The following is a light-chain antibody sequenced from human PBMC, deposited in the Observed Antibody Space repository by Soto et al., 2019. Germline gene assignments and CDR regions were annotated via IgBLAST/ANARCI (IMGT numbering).Light chain of an antibody. CDR1: QDIKKY. V-gene: IGKV1-33*01. CDR3: QQYDNIPLT. Sequence: DIQMTQSPSSLSASVGDRVIITCQASQDIKKYLNWYQQKPGKAPKLLIYETSNLETGVPSRLSGSGSGTDFTFTISTLQSEDLATYYCQQYDNIPLTFGPGTKVDIK. CDR2: ETS. J-gene: IGKJ3*01.